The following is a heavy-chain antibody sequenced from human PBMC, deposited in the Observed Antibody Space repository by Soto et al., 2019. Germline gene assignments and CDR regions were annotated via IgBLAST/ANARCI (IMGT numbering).Heavy chain of an antibody. CDR1: GGSISSSNW. CDR3: ARFWVAGTHYYYGMDV. D-gene: IGHD6-19*01. Sequence: SETLSLTCAVSGGSISSSNWWSWVRQPPGKGLEWIGEIYHSGSTNYNPSLKSRVTISVDKSKNRFSLKLSSVTAADTAVYYCARFWVAGTHYYYGMDVWAKGPRS. J-gene: IGHJ6*02. CDR2: IYHSGST. V-gene: IGHV4-4*02.